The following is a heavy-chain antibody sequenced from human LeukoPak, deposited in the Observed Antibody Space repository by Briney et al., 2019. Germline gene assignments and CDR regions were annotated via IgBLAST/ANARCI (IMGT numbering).Heavy chain of an antibody. J-gene: IGHJ4*02. V-gene: IGHV4-34*01. CDR1: GGSFSGYY. CDR3: ARYVWGSYPTFEDY. D-gene: IGHD3-16*02. Sequence: SETLSLTCAVYGGSFSGYYWSWIRQPPGKGLEWIGEINHSGSTNYNPSLKSRVTISVDTSKNQFSLKLSFVTAADTAVYYCARYVWGSYPTFEDYWGQGTLVTVSS. CDR2: INHSGST.